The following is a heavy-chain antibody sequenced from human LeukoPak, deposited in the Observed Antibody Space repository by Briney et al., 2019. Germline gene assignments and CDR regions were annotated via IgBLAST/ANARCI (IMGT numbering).Heavy chain of an antibody. CDR2: IYYSGST. V-gene: IGHV4-39*01. D-gene: IGHD3-3*01. CDR3: ARGALITIFGVVIMDAFDI. Sequence: SETLSLTCTVSGGSISSSSYYWGWIRQPPGKGLEWIGSIYYSGSTYYNPSLKSRVTISVDTSKNQFSLKLSSVTAADTAVYYCARGALITIFGVVIMDAFDIWGQGTMVTVSS. CDR1: GGSISSSSYY. J-gene: IGHJ3*02.